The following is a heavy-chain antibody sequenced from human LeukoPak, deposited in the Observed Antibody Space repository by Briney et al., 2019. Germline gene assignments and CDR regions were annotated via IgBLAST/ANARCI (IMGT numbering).Heavy chain of an antibody. D-gene: IGHD5-18*01. CDR2: IHHRGTT. CDR3: SRETAGTTIDF. V-gene: IGHV4-34*01. J-gene: IGHJ4*02. CDR1: GGSFSGYY. Sequence: SETLSLTCAVYGGSFSGYYWSWIRQPPGKGLEWIGSIHHRGTTYYNPSLKGRLTISLDTSKNQFSLNLTSVTASDTAVYYCSRETAGTTIDFWGQGRLVAVSS.